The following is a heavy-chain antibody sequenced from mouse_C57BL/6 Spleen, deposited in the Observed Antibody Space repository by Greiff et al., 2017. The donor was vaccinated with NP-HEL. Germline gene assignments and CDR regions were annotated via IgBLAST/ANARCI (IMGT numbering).Heavy chain of an antibody. V-gene: IGHV14-2*01. D-gene: IGHD1-1*01. J-gene: IGHJ1*03. CDR2: IDPEDGET. CDR3: ARPVVATHWYFDV. Sequence: VQLQQSGAELVKPGASVKLSCTASGFNIKDYYMHWVKQRTEQGLEWIGRIDPEDGETKYAPKSQGKATITAATSSNTAYLQLSRLTSEDTAVYYCARPVVATHWYFDVWGTGTTVTVSS. CDR1: GFNIKDYY.